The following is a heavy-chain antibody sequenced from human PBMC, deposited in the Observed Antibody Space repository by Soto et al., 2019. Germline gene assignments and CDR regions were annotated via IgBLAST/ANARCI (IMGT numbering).Heavy chain of an antibody. CDR3: AREVRGPNWFDP. Sequence: QVQLVQSGAEVKKPGSSVKVSCKASGGTFSSYAISWVRQARGQGLEWMGGIIPIFGTASYAQKFQGRVTITADESTSTAYMELSSLRSEDTAVYYCAREVRGPNWFDPWGQGTLVTVSS. CDR1: GGTFSSYA. V-gene: IGHV1-69*12. D-gene: IGHD4-4*01. J-gene: IGHJ5*02. CDR2: IIPIFGTA.